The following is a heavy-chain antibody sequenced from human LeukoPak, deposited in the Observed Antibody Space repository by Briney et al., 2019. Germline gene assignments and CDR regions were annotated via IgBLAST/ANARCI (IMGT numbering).Heavy chain of an antibody. V-gene: IGHV3-30*18. CDR2: ASHDEVGK. CDR3: AKDRGYGEHEPFES. Sequence: GGSLRLSCVGSGFTFSDYAIHWVRQAPGKGPEWVAVASHDEVGKQFADSVKGRFTLSRDNSRDSLHLQMNRLRDEDTGVYYCAKDRGYGEHEPFESWGQGSQVTVSS. CDR1: GFTFSDYA. D-gene: IGHD4-17*01. J-gene: IGHJ4*02.